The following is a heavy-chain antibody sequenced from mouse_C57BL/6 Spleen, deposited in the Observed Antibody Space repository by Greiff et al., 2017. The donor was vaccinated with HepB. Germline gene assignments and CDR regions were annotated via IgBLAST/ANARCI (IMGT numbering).Heavy chain of an antibody. CDR3: ARSDLYYDYPYFDY. Sequence: QVQLQQSGAELARPGASVKLSCKASGYTFTSYGISWVKQRTGQGLEWIGEIYPRSGNTYYNEKFKGKATLTADKSSSTAYMELRSLTSEDSAVYFCARSDLYYDYPYFDYWGQGTTLTVSS. D-gene: IGHD2-4*01. CDR1: GYTFTSYG. CDR2: IYPRSGNT. J-gene: IGHJ2*01. V-gene: IGHV1-81*01.